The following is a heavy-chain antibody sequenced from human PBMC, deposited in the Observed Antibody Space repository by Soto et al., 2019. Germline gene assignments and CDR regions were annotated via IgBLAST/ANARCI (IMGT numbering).Heavy chain of an antibody. Sequence: PSETLSLTCTVSGGSISSSSYYWGWIRQPPGKGLEWIGSIYYSGSTYYNPSLKSRVTISVDTSKNQFSLKLSSVTAADTAVEYCERHSYSSSSPPCDYWGQGNLVT. D-gene: IGHD6-13*01. CDR3: ERHSYSSSSPPCDY. V-gene: IGHV4-39*01. CDR1: GGSISSSSYY. J-gene: IGHJ4*02. CDR2: IYYSGST.